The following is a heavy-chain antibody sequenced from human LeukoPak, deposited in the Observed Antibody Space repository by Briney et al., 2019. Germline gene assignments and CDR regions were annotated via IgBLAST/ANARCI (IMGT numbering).Heavy chain of an antibody. J-gene: IGHJ5*02. D-gene: IGHD2-2*01. Sequence: PSETLSLTCAVYGGSFSGYYWSWIRQPPGKGLEWIGEINHSGSTNYNPSLKSRVTISVDTSKNQFSLKLSSVTAADTAVYYCARSLLVVVPAAINPRYNWFDPWGQGTLVTVSS. CDR1: GGSFSGYY. CDR2: INHSGST. CDR3: ARSLLVVVPAAINPRYNWFDP. V-gene: IGHV4-34*01.